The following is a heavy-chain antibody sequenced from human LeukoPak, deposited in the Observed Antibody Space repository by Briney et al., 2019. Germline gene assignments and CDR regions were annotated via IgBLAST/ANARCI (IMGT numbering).Heavy chain of an antibody. D-gene: IGHD6-6*01. CDR3: ARDAAGGAARGFSLDY. J-gene: IGHJ4*02. CDR1: GFTFSTYW. V-gene: IGHV3-7*01. Sequence: GGSLRLSCAASGFTFSTYWMNWVRLAPGKGLEWVASIQQDGSEKDYVDSVKGRFTISRDNAKNSLYLQMNSLGAEDTAVYYCARDAAGGAARGFSLDYWGQGTLVTVSS. CDR2: IQQDGSEK.